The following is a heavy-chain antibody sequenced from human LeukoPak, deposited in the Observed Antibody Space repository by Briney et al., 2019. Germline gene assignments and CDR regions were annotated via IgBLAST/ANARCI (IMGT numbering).Heavy chain of an antibody. CDR2: IYYSGSTNYT. Sequence: PSETLSLTCTVSGGSISSHYWSWIRQPPGKGLEWIGYIYYSGSTNYTNYNPSLKSRVTISVDTSKNQFSLKLSSVTAADTVVYYCARDPIVSVGDWYFDLWGRGTLVTVSS. D-gene: IGHD3-16*02. CDR3: ARDPIVSVGDWYFDL. J-gene: IGHJ2*01. V-gene: IGHV4-59*11. CDR1: GGSISSHY.